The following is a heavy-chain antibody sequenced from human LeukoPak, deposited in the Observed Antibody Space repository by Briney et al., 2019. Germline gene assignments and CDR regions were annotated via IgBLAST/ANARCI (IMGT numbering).Heavy chain of an antibody. D-gene: IGHD6-19*01. CDR1: GGSINDPNYY. J-gene: IGHJ4*02. V-gene: IGHV4-39*01. CDR2: LFYDGTT. Sequence: SETLSLTCNVFGGSINDPNYYWGWIRQSPGRTLEWIGSLFYDGTTYYNPSLKSRVTISVDTSKNQFSLKLSSVTAADTAVYYCARPHSSGWYNFDYWGQGTLVTVSS. CDR3: ARPHSSGWYNFDY.